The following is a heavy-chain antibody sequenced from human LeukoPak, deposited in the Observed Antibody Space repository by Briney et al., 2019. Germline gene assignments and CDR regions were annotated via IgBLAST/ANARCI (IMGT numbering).Heavy chain of an antibody. D-gene: IGHD2-15*01. J-gene: IGHJ6*04. V-gene: IGHV3-11*06. CDR1: GFTFSDYY. CDR2: ISSSSSYT. CDR3: ARGGGVVVVAATPGVGMDV. Sequence: GGSLRLSCAASGFTFSDYYMSWIRQAPGKGLEWVSYISSSSSYTNYADSVKGRFTISRDNAKNSLYLQMNSLRAVDTAVYYCARGGGVVVVAATPGVGMDVWGKGTTVTVSS.